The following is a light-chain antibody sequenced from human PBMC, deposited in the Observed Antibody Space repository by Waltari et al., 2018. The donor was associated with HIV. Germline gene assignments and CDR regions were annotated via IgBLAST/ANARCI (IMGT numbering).Light chain of an antibody. Sequence: QSVLTQPPSASGAPGQRVTISCTGTSPNIGAGDDVQWYQHLPVTAPKSLIYGNNNRPSGAHDRLAGSKSVTSPSLAIAVLLTDSEAEYQCQSYDRCLSGRVFGGGTKLAV. J-gene: IGLJ3*02. CDR3: QSYDRCLSGRV. CDR1: SPNIGAGDD. V-gene: IGLV1-40*01. CDR2: GNN.